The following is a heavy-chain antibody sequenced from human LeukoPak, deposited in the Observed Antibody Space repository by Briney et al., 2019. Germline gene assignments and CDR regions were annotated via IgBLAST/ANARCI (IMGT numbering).Heavy chain of an antibody. CDR2: IGSSSSYI. CDR1: GFTFSSYS. D-gene: IGHD2-2*01. J-gene: IGHJ5*02. CDR3: ARDIGYCSSTSCPPINWFDP. V-gene: IGHV3-21*01. Sequence: PGGSLRLSCAASGFTFSSYSMNWVRQAPGKGLEWVSSIGSSSSYIYYADSVKGRFTISRDNAKNSLYLQMNSLRAEDTAVYYCARDIGYCSSTSCPPINWFDPWGQGTLVTVSS.